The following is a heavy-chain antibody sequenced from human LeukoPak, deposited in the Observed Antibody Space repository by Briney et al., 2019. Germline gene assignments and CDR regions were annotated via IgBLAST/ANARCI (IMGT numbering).Heavy chain of an antibody. V-gene: IGHV1-18*01. CDR3: AREAAPYYDILTGYFDAFDI. Sequence: ASVRVSCKASGYTFTSYGFSWVRQAPGQGLEWMGWISAYNGNTNYAQKLQGRVTMTTDTSTSTAYMELRSLRSDDTAVYYCAREAAPYYDILTGYFDAFDIWGQGTMVTVSS. D-gene: IGHD3-9*01. J-gene: IGHJ3*02. CDR1: GYTFTSYG. CDR2: ISAYNGNT.